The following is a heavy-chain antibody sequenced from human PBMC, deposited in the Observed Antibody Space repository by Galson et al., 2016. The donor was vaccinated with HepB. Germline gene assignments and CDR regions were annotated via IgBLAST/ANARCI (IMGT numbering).Heavy chain of an antibody. Sequence: SLRLSCAISGFTFNDYDMHWVRQGTGESLEWVANMRPAGDKYYPGSVKGRFTVSRESAKNSFYLQMASLKAEDTAVYYCCVDTAMDYVFDYWGQGTLVTVSS. CDR2: MRPAGDK. CDR1: GFTFNDYD. D-gene: IGHD5-18*01. J-gene: IGHJ4*02. CDR3: CVDTAMDYVFDY. V-gene: IGHV3-13*01.